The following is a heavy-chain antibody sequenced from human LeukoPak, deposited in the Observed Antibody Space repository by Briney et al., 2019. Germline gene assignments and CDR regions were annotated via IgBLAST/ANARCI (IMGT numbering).Heavy chain of an antibody. J-gene: IGHJ4*02. CDR2: INLDGSEI. Sequence: PGGSLRLSCAASGFTFGSYAMSWVRQAPGKGLEWVANINLDGSEINYLDSLTGRLTISRDNAKDSLYLQMNGLRAEDTAVYFCVRDRGYSTFDYWGQGTLVTVSS. CDR1: GFTFGSYA. D-gene: IGHD3-22*01. CDR3: VRDRGYSTFDY. V-gene: IGHV3-7*03.